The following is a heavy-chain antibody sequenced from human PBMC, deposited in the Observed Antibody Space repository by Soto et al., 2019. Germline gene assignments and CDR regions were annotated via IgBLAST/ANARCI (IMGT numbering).Heavy chain of an antibody. V-gene: IGHV3-74*01. J-gene: IGHJ5*02. CDR2: IMGDGTIT. CDR3: TRDQGRNWFDP. Sequence: WGALLVSCVSSVFTLSIYWMPWVRQAPGEGLVWVSRIMGDGTITNYADSVKGRFTISIDNVKSTVYLQMNSLRAEDTAVYFCTRDQGRNWFDPWGQGTLVTVSS. CDR1: VFTLSIYW.